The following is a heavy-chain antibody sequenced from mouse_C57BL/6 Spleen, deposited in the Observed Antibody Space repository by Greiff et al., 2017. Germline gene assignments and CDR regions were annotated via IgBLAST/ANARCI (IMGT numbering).Heavy chain of an antibody. V-gene: IGHV1-59*01. D-gene: IGHD2-2*01. J-gene: IGHJ1*03. CDR2: IDPSDSYT. CDR3: ARGEIDYGYDDWYFDV. CDR1: GYTFTSYW. Sequence: QVQLQQPGAELVRPGTSVKLSCKASGYTFTSYWMHWVKPRPGQGLEWIGVIDPSDSYTNYNQKFKGKATLTVDTSSSTAYMQLRSLTSEDSAVYYCARGEIDYGYDDWYFDVWGTGTTVTVAS.